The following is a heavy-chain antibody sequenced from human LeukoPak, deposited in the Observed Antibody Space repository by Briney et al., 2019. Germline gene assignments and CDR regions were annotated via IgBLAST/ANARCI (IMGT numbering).Heavy chain of an antibody. Sequence: PGGSLRLSCAASGFTFSSYAMHWVRQAPGKGLEWVAVISCDGSNKYYADSVKGRFTISRDNSKNTLYLQMNSLRAEDTAVYYCARRELLYYYYYGMDAWGQGTTVTVSS. J-gene: IGHJ6*02. CDR3: ARRELLYYYYYGMDA. CDR2: ISCDGSNK. V-gene: IGHV3-30-3*01. CDR1: GFTFSSYA. D-gene: IGHD1-26*01.